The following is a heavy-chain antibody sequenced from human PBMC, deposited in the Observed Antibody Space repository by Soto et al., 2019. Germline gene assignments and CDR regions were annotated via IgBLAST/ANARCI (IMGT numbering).Heavy chain of an antibody. D-gene: IGHD2-2*01. Sequence: AASVKVSCKVSGYTLTELSMHWVRRAPGKGLEWMGGFDPEDGETIYAQKFQGRVTMTEDTSTDTAYMELSSLRSEDTAVYYCAAVVPAAFNFDYWGQGTLVTVSS. CDR2: FDPEDGET. CDR3: AAVVPAAFNFDY. J-gene: IGHJ4*02. V-gene: IGHV1-24*01. CDR1: GYTLTELS.